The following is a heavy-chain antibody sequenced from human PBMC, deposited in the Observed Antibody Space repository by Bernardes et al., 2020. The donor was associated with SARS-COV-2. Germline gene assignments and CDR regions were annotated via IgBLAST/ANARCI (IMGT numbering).Heavy chain of an antibody. Sequence: GGSLRLSCVASGFTFSNYWMHWVRQTPGEGLVWVSRINSGGGTTNYADSVKGRFTISRDNAKNTVYLQMNSLRAEDTAVYYCTRGGGEEHNYVVGYWGQGTLVTVSS. J-gene: IGHJ4*02. CDR3: TRGGGEEHNYVVGY. D-gene: IGHD3-10*01. V-gene: IGHV3-74*01. CDR2: INSGGGTT. CDR1: GFTFSNYW.